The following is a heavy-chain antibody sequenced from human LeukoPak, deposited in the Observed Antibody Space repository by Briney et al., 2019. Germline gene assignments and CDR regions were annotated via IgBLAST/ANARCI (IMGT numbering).Heavy chain of an antibody. V-gene: IGHV4-39*07. CDR2: IYHSGST. J-gene: IGHJ6*03. CDR3: ARGYSSGWYTYYYYYMDV. Sequence: ASETLSLTCTVSGGSISRSSYYWGWIRQPPGKGLEWIGSIYHSGSTYYNPSLKSRVTIAVETSKNQFSLKLSSVTAADTAVYYCARGYSSGWYTYYYYYMDVWGKGTTVTVSS. CDR1: GGSISRSSYY. D-gene: IGHD6-19*01.